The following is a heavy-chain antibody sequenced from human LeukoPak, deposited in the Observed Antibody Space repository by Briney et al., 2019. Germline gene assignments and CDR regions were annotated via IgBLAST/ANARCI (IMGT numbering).Heavy chain of an antibody. CDR1: GFTFSGSA. CDR2: IRSKANSYAT. CDR3: ISGLSVRRSNNTPVDY. D-gene: IGHD1-1*01. Sequence: GGSLRLSCTASGFTFSGSAMHWVRQASGKGLEWVGRIRSKANSYATVYAASVKGRFTISRDDSKNTAYLQMNSLKTEDTAVYYCISGLSVRRSNNTPVDYWGQGTLVTVSS. J-gene: IGHJ4*02. V-gene: IGHV3-73*01.